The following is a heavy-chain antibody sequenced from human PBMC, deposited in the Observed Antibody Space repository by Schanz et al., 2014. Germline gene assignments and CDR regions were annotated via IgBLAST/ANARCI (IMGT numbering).Heavy chain of an antibody. V-gene: IGHV1-69*04. CDR3: ATCGGGTCHAKPVLDN. Sequence: QVHLVQSGAEVTEPGSSVKVSCKPSGGTFVTFFFTWVRQAPGQGPQWMGRISPLLGVANYAQEFQGRLTITAGTSSSTAYMELSSLRSEDTAVYYCATCGGGTCHAKPVLDNWGQGTLVTVSS. CDR2: ISPLLGVA. J-gene: IGHJ4*02. D-gene: IGHD2-21*01. CDR1: GGTFVTFF.